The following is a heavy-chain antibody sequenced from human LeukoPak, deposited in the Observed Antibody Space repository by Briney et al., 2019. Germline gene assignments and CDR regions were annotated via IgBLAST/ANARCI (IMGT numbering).Heavy chain of an antibody. CDR3: ARDAGYYRDSSGYPS. Sequence: SETLSLTCTVSGASISSGSYYWSWLRQPAGKGLEWIGRIYTSGRSNYNPSLKSRVTISVDTSKNQFSLKLSSVTAADTAVYYCARDAGYYRDSSGYPSWGQGTLVTVSS. CDR2: IYTSGRS. V-gene: IGHV4-61*02. D-gene: IGHD3-22*01. CDR1: GASISSGSYY. J-gene: IGHJ5*02.